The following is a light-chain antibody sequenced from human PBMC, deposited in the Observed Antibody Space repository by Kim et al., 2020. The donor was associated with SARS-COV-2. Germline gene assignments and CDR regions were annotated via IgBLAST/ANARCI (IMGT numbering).Light chain of an antibody. CDR1: QSVSSSY. CDR3: QQYSNSRP. CDR2: RAS. V-gene: IGKV3-20*01. J-gene: IGKJ1*01. Sequence: EIVLTQSPGTLSLSPGERATISCRASQSVSSSYLAWYQQKPGQAPRLLIYRASSRATGIPDRFSGSGSGTDFTLTISRLEPEDFAVYYCQQYSNSRPFGQGTKVDIK.